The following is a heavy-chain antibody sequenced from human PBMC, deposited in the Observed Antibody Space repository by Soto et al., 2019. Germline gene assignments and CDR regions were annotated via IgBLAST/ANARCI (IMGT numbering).Heavy chain of an antibody. Sequence: GGSLRLSCAASGFTFSSHAMSWVRQAPGKGLEWVSGINSRGGNTYYADSVKGRFTISRDNSKNTLYLQMDSLRAEDTASYYCAKGRNYYDTSGLTPFDYWGQGTLVTVSS. D-gene: IGHD3-22*01. CDR1: GFTFSSHA. CDR2: INSRGGNT. CDR3: AKGRNYYDTSGLTPFDY. V-gene: IGHV3-23*01. J-gene: IGHJ4*02.